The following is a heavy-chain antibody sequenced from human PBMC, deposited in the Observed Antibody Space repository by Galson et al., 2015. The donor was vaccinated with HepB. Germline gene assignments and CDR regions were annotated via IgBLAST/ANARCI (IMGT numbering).Heavy chain of an antibody. V-gene: IGHV3-30-3*01. J-gene: IGHJ6*02. CDR1: GFTLSSYA. CDR2: ISYDGSNK. D-gene: IGHD6-13*01. Sequence: SLRLYCAASGFTLSSYAMHRVRQAPGKGLEWVAVISYDGSNKYYADSVKGRFTISRDNSKNTLYLQMNSLRAEDTAVYWASGSSWDKRTTYYGMDVWGQGTTVTVSS. CDR3: SGSSWDKRTTYYGMDV.